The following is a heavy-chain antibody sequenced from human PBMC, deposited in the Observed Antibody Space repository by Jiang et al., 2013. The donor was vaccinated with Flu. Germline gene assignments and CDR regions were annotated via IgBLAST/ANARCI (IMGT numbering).Heavy chain of an antibody. CDR2: IYPSGSI. V-gene: IGHV4-4*07. Sequence: GLVKPSATLSLNCAVSGGSITNSYWTWIRQPAGKGLEWLGRIYPSGSINSHPSLKSRLTMSLDTSNNQFSLRLNSVTAADTAVYFCVRERWSGGSWHGMDVWGQGTTVTVS. CDR3: VRERWSGGSWHGMDV. J-gene: IGHJ6*02. D-gene: IGHD2-15*01. CDR1: GGSITNSY.